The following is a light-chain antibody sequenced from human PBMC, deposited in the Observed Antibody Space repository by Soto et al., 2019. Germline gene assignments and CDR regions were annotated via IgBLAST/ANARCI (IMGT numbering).Light chain of an antibody. CDR2: EVS. V-gene: IGLV2-8*01. J-gene: IGLJ1*01. Sequence: QSVLTQPPSASGSPGQSVTISCTGTSSDVGGYTYVSWYQQHPGKAPKLMIYEVSKRPSGVPDRFSGSKSGNTASLTVSGLQAEDEADYYCSSYAGTTPYVFGTGTKVTVL. CDR1: SSDVGGYTY. CDR3: SSYAGTTPYV.